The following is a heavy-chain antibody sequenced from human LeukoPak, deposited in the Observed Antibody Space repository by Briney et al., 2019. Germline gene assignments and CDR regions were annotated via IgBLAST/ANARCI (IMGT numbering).Heavy chain of an antibody. D-gene: IGHD3-22*01. Sequence: GGSLRLSCAASGFTFSSYAMSWVRQAPGKGLEWVSAISGSGGSTYYADSVEGRFTISRDNSKNTLHLQMNSLRAEDTAVYYCAKDLRPFTMNDAFDIWGQGTMVTVSS. CDR3: AKDLRPFTMNDAFDI. V-gene: IGHV3-23*01. J-gene: IGHJ3*02. CDR1: GFTFSSYA. CDR2: ISGSGGST.